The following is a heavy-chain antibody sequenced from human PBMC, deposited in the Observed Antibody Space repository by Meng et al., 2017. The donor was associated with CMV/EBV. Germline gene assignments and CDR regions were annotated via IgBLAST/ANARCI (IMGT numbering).Heavy chain of an antibody. CDR2: INPNSGGT. CDR1: GYTFTDYD. D-gene: IGHD3-3*01. J-gene: IGHJ6*02. Sequence: ASVKVSCKASGYTFTDYDVNWVRQAPGQGLEWMGWINPNSGGTNYAQKFQGRVTMTRDTSISTAYMELSRLRSDDTAVYYCARVLLRFLEWLSDYGMDVWGQGTTVTVSS. V-gene: IGHV1-2*02. CDR3: ARVLLRFLEWLSDYGMDV.